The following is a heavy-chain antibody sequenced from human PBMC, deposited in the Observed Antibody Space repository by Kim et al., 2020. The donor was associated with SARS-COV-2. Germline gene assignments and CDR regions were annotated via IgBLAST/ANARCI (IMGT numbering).Heavy chain of an antibody. D-gene: IGHD6-13*01. V-gene: IGHV4-39*01. CDR3: ARHLDSSSRDQCFYGFDP. CDR2: IYYSGST. Sequence: SETLSLTCTVSGGSISSSSYYWGWIRQPPGKGLEWIGSIYYSGSTYYNPSLKSRVTISVDTSKNQFSLKLSSVTAADTAVYYCARHLDSSSRDQCFYGFDPWGQGTLVTVSS. J-gene: IGHJ5*01. CDR1: GGSISSSSYY.